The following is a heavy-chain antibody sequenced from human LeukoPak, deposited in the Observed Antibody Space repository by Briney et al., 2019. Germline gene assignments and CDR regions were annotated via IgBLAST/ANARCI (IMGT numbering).Heavy chain of an antibody. Sequence: GGSLRLSCAASGFTFSSYAMSWVRQAPGKGLEWVSAISGSGGSTYYADSVKGRFTISRDNSKNTLYLQMNSLRAEDTAVYYCAKDLLIVVVPAAYGMDVWGQGTTVTVSS. J-gene: IGHJ6*02. D-gene: IGHD2-2*01. CDR3: AKDLLIVVVPAAYGMDV. V-gene: IGHV3-23*01. CDR2: ISGSGGST. CDR1: GFTFSSYA.